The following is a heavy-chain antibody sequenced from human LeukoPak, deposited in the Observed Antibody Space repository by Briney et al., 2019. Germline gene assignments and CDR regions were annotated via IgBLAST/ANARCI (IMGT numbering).Heavy chain of an antibody. D-gene: IGHD1-26*01. CDR3: ATGYFGPVY. V-gene: IGHV3-74*01. Sequence: GGSVTLSCGPCGLTFSAIWMHCARHARGRALVWVSRVNSDGSNTIYADSAKGRFTISRDIAKNTLYLQMKSLRVEDTAVYYCATGYFGPVYCSQGTVVSVPS. CDR2: VNSDGSNT. J-gene: IGHJ4*02. CDR1: GLTFSAIW.